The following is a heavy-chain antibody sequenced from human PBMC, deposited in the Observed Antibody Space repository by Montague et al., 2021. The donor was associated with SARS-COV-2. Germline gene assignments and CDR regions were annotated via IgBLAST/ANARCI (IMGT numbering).Heavy chain of an antibody. CDR1: GGSISSSSNY. CDR2: IHYSGST. D-gene: IGHD3-10*01. Sequence: SETLSLTCTVSGGSISSSSNYWGWIRQPPGKGLEWIGSIHYSGSTYYNSSLKSRVTISVDTSKNQFSLKLNSATAADTAVYYYARLVWFGELSSEDWFDPWGQGTLVTVSS. V-gene: IGHV4-39*01. J-gene: IGHJ5*02. CDR3: ARLVWFGELSSEDWFDP.